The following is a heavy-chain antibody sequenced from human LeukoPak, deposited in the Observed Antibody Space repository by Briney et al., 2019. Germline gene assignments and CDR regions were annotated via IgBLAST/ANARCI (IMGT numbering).Heavy chain of an antibody. J-gene: IGHJ4*02. CDR1: GFTFSGHA. CDR3: AKDWGQRGVGASLGH. V-gene: IGHV3-30*18. Sequence: HPGGSLRLSCAASGFTFSGHAMVWVRQGPGKGLEWVSFISYDGSSSVYADSVMGRFTISRDNSKNTVDLQINSLRDEDTAIYYCAKDWGQRGVGASLGHWGQGTLVIVSS. D-gene: IGHD1-26*01. CDR2: ISYDGSSS.